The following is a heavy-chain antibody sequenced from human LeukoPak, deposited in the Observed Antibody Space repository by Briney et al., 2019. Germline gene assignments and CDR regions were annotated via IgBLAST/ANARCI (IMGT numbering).Heavy chain of an antibody. J-gene: IGHJ4*02. Sequence: GGFLRLSCAASGFTFSSYAMSWVRQAPGKGLEWVSAISGSGGSTYYADSVKGRFTISRDNSKNTLYLQMNSLRAEDTAVYYCATYKSIAVADPFDYWGQGTLVTVSS. D-gene: IGHD6-19*01. V-gene: IGHV3-23*01. CDR3: ATYKSIAVADPFDY. CDR1: GFTFSSYA. CDR2: ISGSGGST.